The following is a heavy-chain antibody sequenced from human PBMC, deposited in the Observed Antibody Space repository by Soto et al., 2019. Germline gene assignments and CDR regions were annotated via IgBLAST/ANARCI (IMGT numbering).Heavy chain of an antibody. V-gene: IGHV3-7*04. CDR2: IKQDGSEK. CDR3: ARSYYDSSGYLPSPYYYYYGMDV. Sequence: HPVGSLRLSCAASGFTFSSYWMSWVRQAPGKGLEWVANIKQDGSEKYYVDSVKGRFTISRDNAKNSLYLQMNSLRAEDTAVYYCARSYYDSSGYLPSPYYYYYGMDVWGQGTTVTVSS. J-gene: IGHJ6*02. D-gene: IGHD3-22*01. CDR1: GFTFSSYW.